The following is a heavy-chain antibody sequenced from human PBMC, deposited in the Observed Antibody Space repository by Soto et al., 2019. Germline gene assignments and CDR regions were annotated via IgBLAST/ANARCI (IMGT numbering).Heavy chain of an antibody. CDR2: INPSGGST. CDR1: GYTFNSYY. V-gene: IGHV1-46*02. Sequence: ASVKVSCKASGYTFNSYYMHWVRQAPGQGLEWMGIINPSGGSTSYAQKFQGRVTMTRDTSTSTVYMELSSLRSEDTAVYYCARTSSSWYVAYYYGMDVWGQGTTVTVSS. CDR3: ARTSSSWYVAYYYGMDV. D-gene: IGHD6-13*01. J-gene: IGHJ6*02.